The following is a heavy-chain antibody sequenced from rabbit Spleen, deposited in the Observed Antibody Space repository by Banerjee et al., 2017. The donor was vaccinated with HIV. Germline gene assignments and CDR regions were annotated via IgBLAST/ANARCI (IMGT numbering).Heavy chain of an antibody. V-gene: IGHV1S45*01. CDR3: ARDTGTSFSTYGMDL. J-gene: IGHJ6*01. CDR2: FYGGCRGGS. Sequence: QEQLEESGGDLVKPEGSLTLTCTASGFSFSSSYCICWVRQAPGKGLEWIACFYGGCRGGSACGSWAKGRFTISKTSSTTVTLKVTSLTAADTATYFCARDTGTSFSTYGMDLWGPGPLVTVS. D-gene: IGHD8-1*01. CDR1: GFSFSSSYC.